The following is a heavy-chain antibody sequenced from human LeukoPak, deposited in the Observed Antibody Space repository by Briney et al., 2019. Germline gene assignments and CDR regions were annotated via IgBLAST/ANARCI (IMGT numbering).Heavy chain of an antibody. CDR2: IYYSGST. V-gene: IGHV4-30-4*01. D-gene: IGHD3-22*01. CDR1: DGSISSGDYY. J-gene: IGHJ4*02. CDR3: AREANYYDSSGYPTPLFDY. Sequence: LSLSYAVADGSISSGDYYWRWIRRPPGEGLEWIGDIYYSGSTYYNPSLKSRVTISVDTSKNQFSLKLSSVTAADTAVYYCAREANYYDSSGYPTPLFDYWGQGTLVTVSS.